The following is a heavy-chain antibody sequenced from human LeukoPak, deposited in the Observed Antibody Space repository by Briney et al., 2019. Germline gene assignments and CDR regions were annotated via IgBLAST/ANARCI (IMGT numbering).Heavy chain of an antibody. CDR2: IYSGGST. Sequence: GESLRLSCAASGFTVSSNYMSWVRQAPGKGLEWVSVIYSGGSTYYADSVKGRFTISRDNSKNTLYLQMNSLRAEDTAVYYCASGWNSGSYYSYPAFDIWGQGTMVTVSS. CDR1: GFTVSSNY. J-gene: IGHJ3*02. V-gene: IGHV3-66*01. CDR3: ASGWNSGSYYSYPAFDI. D-gene: IGHD1-26*01.